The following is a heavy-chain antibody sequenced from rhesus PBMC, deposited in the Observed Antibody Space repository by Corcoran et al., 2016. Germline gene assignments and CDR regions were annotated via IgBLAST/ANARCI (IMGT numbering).Heavy chain of an antibody. CDR2: IYWDDEK. CDR3: ARGRYGSTPAESFEF. V-gene: IGHV2-174*01. CDR1: GFSIRTSGMG. Sequence: QVTLKESGPALVKPTQTLTLPCPFSGFSIRTSGMGVGWIRQPPGKALDGLALIYWDDEKYYSTARNSRHTSAKETSKNQVVLTLTNMDPGDTATYYCARGRYGSTPAESFEFWGQGALVTVSS. D-gene: IGHD4-29*01. J-gene: IGHJ1*01.